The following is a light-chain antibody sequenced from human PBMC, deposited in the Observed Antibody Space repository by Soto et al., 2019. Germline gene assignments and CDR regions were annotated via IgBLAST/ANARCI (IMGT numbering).Light chain of an antibody. CDR2: EVS. J-gene: IGLJ1*01. CDR3: SSYTSSSTL. Sequence: LTQPASVSGSPGQSITISCTGTSSDVGSYNYVSWYQQHPGKAPKLMIYEVSDRPSGISSRFSGSKSGNTASLTISGLQTEDEADYYCSSYTSSSTLFGTGTKSPS. V-gene: IGLV2-14*01. CDR1: SSDVGSYNY.